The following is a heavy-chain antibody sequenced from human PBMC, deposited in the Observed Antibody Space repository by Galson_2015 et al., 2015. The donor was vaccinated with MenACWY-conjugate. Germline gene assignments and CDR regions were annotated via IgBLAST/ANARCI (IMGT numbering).Heavy chain of an antibody. D-gene: IGHD1-26*01. CDR3: AHRRRYSGNWDGGYFDN. CDR1: GFSLTANPLG. Sequence: PALVKPTQTLTLTCTFSGFSLTANPLGVGWIRQPPGKALEWLAPIYWGDDKRYSPSLRSRVSITKDTSNNQVVLTMTNVDPVDTATYFCAHRRRYSGNWDGGYFDNWGQGTLVTVSS. CDR2: IYWGDDK. V-gene: IGHV2-5*02. J-gene: IGHJ4*02.